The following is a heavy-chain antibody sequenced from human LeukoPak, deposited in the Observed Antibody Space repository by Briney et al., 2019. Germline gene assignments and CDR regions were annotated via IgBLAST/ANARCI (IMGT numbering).Heavy chain of an antibody. J-gene: IGHJ4*02. CDR2: INWNGGST. D-gene: IGHD3-22*01. CDR3: ARYPTYYYDSSGYKEGSYFDY. Sequence: PGGSLRLSCAASGFTFDDYGMSWVRHAPGKGLEWVSGINWNGGSTVYADSVKGRFTISRDNAKNSLYLQMNSLRAEDTALYYCARYPTYYYDSSGYKEGSYFDYWGQGTLVTVSS. V-gene: IGHV3-20*04. CDR1: GFTFDDYG.